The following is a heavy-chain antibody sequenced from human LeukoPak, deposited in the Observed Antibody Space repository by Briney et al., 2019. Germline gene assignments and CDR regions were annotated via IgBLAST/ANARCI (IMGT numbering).Heavy chain of an antibody. CDR2: IKQDGSEK. D-gene: IGHD3-22*01. V-gene: IGHV3-7*01. J-gene: IGHJ4*02. CDR3: ARGFRSYYDSSGYLFDY. Sequence: PGGSLRLSCGASGFTFSSFGMHWVRQAPGKGLEWVANIKQDGSEKYYVDSVKGRFTISRDNAKNSLYLQMNSLRAEDTAVYYCARGFRSYYDSSGYLFDYWGQGTLVTVSS. CDR1: GFTFSSFG.